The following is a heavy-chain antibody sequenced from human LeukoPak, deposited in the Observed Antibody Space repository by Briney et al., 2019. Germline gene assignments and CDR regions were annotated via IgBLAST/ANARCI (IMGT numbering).Heavy chain of an antibody. CDR2: ISGSGSTA. Sequence: GGSLRLSCVASGFSFSSYALSWVRRAPGKGLEWVSGISGSGSTAVYTDSVRGRFTVSRDNSKNTLYLQMNSLRDEDTAVYYCAKGGRTYYFDYWGQGTLVTVSS. J-gene: IGHJ4*02. D-gene: IGHD1-14*01. V-gene: IGHV3-23*01. CDR3: AKGGRTYYFDY. CDR1: GFSFSSYA.